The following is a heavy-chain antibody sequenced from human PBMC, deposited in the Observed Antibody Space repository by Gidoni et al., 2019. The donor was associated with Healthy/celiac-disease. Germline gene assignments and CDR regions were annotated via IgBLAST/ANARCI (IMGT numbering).Heavy chain of an antibody. V-gene: IGHV3-53*01. Sequence: EAQLVESGGGLIKPGWSLRLSCAAAGFTVSSNSMRWVRQAPGKGLEWVSVIYSGGSTYDADSVTGRFTISRDNSKNTLYLQMNSLSAEDTAVYYCASEYYYDSSGYSGAGAFDIWGQGTMVTVSS. J-gene: IGHJ3*02. D-gene: IGHD3-22*01. CDR3: ASEYYYDSSGYSGAGAFDI. CDR1: GFTVSSNS. CDR2: IYSGGST.